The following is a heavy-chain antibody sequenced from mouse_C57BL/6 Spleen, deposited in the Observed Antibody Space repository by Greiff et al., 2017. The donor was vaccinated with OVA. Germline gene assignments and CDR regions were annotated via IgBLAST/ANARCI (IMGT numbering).Heavy chain of an antibody. D-gene: IGHD3-2*02. CDR3: ARHGAQATPYYAMDY. J-gene: IGHJ4*01. Sequence: QVQLQQSGPELVKPGASVKISCKASGYTFTDYYINWVKQRPGQGLEWIGWIFPGSGSTYYNEKFKGKATLTVDKSSSTAYMLLSSLTSEDSAVYFCARHGAQATPYYAMDYWGQGTSVTVSS. CDR2: IFPGSGST. V-gene: IGHV1-75*01. CDR1: GYTFTDYY.